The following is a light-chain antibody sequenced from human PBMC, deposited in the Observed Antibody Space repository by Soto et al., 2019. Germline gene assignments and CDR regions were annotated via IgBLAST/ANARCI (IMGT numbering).Light chain of an antibody. CDR2: DAS. CDR1: QSISSW. V-gene: IGKV1-5*01. J-gene: IGKJ2*01. CDR3: QQYKSYSSYT. Sequence: DIQMTQSPSTLSASVGDRVTITCRARQSISSWLAWYQQKPGKAPKLLIYDASSLESVVPSRFSGSVSGTEFTLTISSLQPDDFATYYCQQYKSYSSYTFGQGTKLEIK.